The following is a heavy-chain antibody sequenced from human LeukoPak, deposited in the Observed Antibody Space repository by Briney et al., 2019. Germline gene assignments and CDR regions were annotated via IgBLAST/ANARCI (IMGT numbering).Heavy chain of an antibody. V-gene: IGHV3-23*01. CDR2: ISGGGGSA. J-gene: IGHJ4*02. CDR3: AKGGITGENIYDYPSDFDF. D-gene: IGHD5/OR15-5a*01. Sequence: PGGSLRLSCAASGFHFYNYAVSWVRQAPGWGLEWVSAISGGGGSAFYADSVEGRFIISRDNSKNTLYLQMNSLTAQDTALYFCAKGGITGENIYDYPSDFDFWGQGTVVTVSS. CDR1: GFHFYNYA.